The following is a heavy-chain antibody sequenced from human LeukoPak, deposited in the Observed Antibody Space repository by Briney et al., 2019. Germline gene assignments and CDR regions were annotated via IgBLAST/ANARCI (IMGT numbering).Heavy chain of an antibody. D-gene: IGHD6-13*01. V-gene: IGHV1-24*01. J-gene: IGHJ4*02. Sequence: ASVKVSCKVSGYTLTELSMHWVRQAPGKGLEWMGGFDSEDGETIYAQKFQGRVTMTEDTSTDTAYMELSSLRSEDTAVYYCATLAAVRGYSSSWYEYYFDYWGQGTLVTVSS. CDR3: ATLAAVRGYSSSWYEYYFDY. CDR2: FDSEDGET. CDR1: GYTLTELS.